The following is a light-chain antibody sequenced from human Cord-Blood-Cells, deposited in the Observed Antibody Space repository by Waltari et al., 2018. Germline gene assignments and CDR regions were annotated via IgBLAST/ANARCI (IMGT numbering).Light chain of an antibody. J-gene: IGLJ2*01. CDR2: DVS. CDR3: CSYAGSYTGV. Sequence: QSALTPPRSVSGSPGQSVTISCTGTSSDVGGYNYVPWYQQHPGKAPKRMIYDVSKRPSGVPDRFSGSKSGNTASLTSSGLQAEDEADYYCCSYAGSYTGVFGGGTKLTVL. V-gene: IGLV2-11*02. CDR1: SSDVGGYNY.